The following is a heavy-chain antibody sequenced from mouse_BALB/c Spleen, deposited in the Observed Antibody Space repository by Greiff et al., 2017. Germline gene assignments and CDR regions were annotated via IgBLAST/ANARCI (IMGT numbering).Heavy chain of an antibody. CDR2: INPSTGYT. J-gene: IGHJ4*01. CDR3: ARDYRSPYAMDY. D-gene: IGHD2-14*01. Sequence: QVQLQQSGAELAKPGASVKMSCKASGYTFTSYWMHWVKQRPGQGLEWIGYINPSTGYTEYNQKFKDKATLTADKSSSTAYMQLSSLTSEDSAVYYCARDYRSPYAMDYWGQGTSVTVSS. CDR1: GYTFTSYW. V-gene: IGHV1-7*01.